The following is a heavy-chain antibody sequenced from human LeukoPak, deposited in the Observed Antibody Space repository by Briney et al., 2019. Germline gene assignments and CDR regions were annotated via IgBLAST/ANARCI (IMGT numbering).Heavy chain of an antibody. J-gene: IGHJ4*02. D-gene: IGHD6-13*01. CDR2: IYYSGST. CDR1: GGSISSYY. V-gene: IGHV4-59*12. Sequence: TSETLSLTCTVSGGSISSYYWSWIRQPPGKGLEWIGYIYYSGSTNYNPSLKSRVTISVDKSKNQFSLKLSSVTAADTAVYYCARDIAAAGSYFDYWGQGTLVTVSS. CDR3: ARDIAAAGSYFDY.